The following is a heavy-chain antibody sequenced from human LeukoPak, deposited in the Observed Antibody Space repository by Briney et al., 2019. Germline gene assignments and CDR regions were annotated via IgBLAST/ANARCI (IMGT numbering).Heavy chain of an antibody. D-gene: IGHD5-18*01. CDR3: ATLSGDSHGYDY. Sequence: GGSLRLSCAASGFTFSSYAMHWVRQAPGKGLEWVAVILHDGSNKQYADSVKGRFTISRDNSKNTMYLQMNSLRAEDTAVYYCATLSGDSHGYDYWGQGTLVTVSS. V-gene: IGHV3-30*03. CDR2: ILHDGSNK. J-gene: IGHJ4*02. CDR1: GFTFSSYA.